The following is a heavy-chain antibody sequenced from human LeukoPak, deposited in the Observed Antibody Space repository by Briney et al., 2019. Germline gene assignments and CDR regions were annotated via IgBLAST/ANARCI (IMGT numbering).Heavy chain of an antibody. CDR3: ARDLTSDAFDV. V-gene: IGHV1-2*02. Sequence: ASVKVSCKASGYTLIGYYMHWMRQAPGQGLEWLGWINPNSGATNYPQTFQGRVTITRDTSISTAYMELSSLTPDDTAMYYCARDLTSDAFDVWGQGTMITVSS. CDR1: GYTLIGYY. J-gene: IGHJ3*01. CDR2: INPNSGAT.